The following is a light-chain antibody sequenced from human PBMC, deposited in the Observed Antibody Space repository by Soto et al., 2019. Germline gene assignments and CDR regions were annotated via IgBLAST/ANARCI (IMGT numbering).Light chain of an antibody. CDR3: QPYGSSRYT. CDR2: GAS. V-gene: IGKV3-20*01. Sequence: EIVLTQSPGTLSFSPGERATLSCRASQSVTSSYLAWYQQKPGQAPRLLIYGASSRATGIPDRFSGSGSGTDFTLTISRLEPEDVAVYYCQPYGSSRYTFGQGTKLEIK. CDR1: QSVTSSY. J-gene: IGKJ2*01.